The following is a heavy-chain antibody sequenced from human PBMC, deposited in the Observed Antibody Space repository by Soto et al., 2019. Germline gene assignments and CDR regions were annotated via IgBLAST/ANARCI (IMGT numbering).Heavy chain of an antibody. CDR2: IYYSGST. J-gene: IGHJ5*02. CDR3: ARQQLWFDP. D-gene: IGHD6-13*01. CDR1: GGSISSYY. V-gene: IGHV4-59*08. Sequence: PSETLSLTCTVSGGSISSYYWRWIRQPPGKGLEWIGYIYYSGSTNYNPSLKSRVTISVDTSKNQFSLKLSSVTAADTAVYYCARQQLWFDPWGQGTLVTVSS.